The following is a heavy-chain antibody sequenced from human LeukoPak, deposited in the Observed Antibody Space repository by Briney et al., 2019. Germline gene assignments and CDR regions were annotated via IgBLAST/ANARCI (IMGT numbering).Heavy chain of an antibody. D-gene: IGHD5-18*01. V-gene: IGHV3-7*03. J-gene: IGHJ4*02. CDR1: GFTFSSYW. Sequence: PGGSLRLPCAASGFTFSSYWMSWVRQAPGKGLEWVANIKQDGSEKYYVDSVKGRFTISRDNAKNSLYLQMNGLRAEDTAVYYCAKYSSGYNYGFDYWGQGTLVTVSS. CDR3: AKYSSGYNYGFDY. CDR2: IKQDGSEK.